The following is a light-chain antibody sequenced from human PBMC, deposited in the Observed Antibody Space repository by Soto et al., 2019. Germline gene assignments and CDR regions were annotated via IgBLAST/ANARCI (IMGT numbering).Light chain of an antibody. CDR2: EGS. J-gene: IGLJ2*01. CDR1: SSDVGSYNL. Sequence: QSALTQPASVSGSPGQSITISCTGTSSDVGSYNLVSWYQQHPGKAPKLMIYEGSKRPSGVSNRFSGSKSGNTASLTISGLQAXXXADYYCCSYAGSRGLVFGGGTKLTVL. V-gene: IGLV2-23*01. CDR3: CSYAGSRGLV.